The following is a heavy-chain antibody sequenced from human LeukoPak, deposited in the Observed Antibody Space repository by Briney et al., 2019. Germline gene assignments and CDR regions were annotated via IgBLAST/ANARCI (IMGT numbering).Heavy chain of an antibody. V-gene: IGHV3-23*01. J-gene: IGHJ4*02. CDR3: AKSIEPYYDFWSGYSNFDY. D-gene: IGHD3-3*01. Sequence: GGSLRLSCAASGFTSSSYAMSWVRQAPGRGREWVSAISGSGGSTYYADSVKGRFTISRDNSKNTLYLQMNSLRAEDTAVYYCAKSIEPYYDFWSGYSNFDYWGQGTLVTVSS. CDR1: GFTSSSYA. CDR2: ISGSGGST.